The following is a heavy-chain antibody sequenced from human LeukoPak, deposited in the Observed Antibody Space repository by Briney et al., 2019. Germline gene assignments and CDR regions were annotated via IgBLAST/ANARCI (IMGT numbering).Heavy chain of an antibody. J-gene: IGHJ4*02. CDR1: GGSFSGYY. V-gene: IGHV4-59*10. CDR2: IYTSGST. D-gene: IGHD3-22*01. Sequence: RASETLSLTCAVYGGSFSGYYWSWIRQPAGKGLEWIGRIYTSGSTNYNPSLKSRVTISVDTSKNQFSLKLSSVTAADTAVYYCARTSNYYYDSSGGYYFDYWGQGTLVTVSS. CDR3: ARTSNYYYDSSGGYYFDY.